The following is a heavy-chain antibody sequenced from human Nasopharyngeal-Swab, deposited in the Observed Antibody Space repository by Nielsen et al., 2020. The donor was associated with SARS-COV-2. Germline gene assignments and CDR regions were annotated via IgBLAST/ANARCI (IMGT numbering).Heavy chain of an antibody. J-gene: IGHJ4*02. Sequence: SETLSLTCTVSGGSISSGDYYWIWIRQSPGKGLEWIGYIYYSGSTYYNPSLKSRVTISVDTSKNQFSLKLSSVTAADTAVYYCARDSLGTYYHYFDYWGQGTLVTVSS. V-gene: IGHV4-30-4*01. CDR2: IYYSGST. CDR1: GGSISSGDYY. D-gene: IGHD3-22*01. CDR3: ARDSLGTYYHYFDY.